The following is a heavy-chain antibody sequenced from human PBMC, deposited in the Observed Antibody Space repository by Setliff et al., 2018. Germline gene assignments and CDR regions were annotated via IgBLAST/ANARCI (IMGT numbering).Heavy chain of an antibody. J-gene: IGHJ4*02. CDR1: GFTFSIYW. D-gene: IGHD1-26*01. CDR2: INIDGRSI. Sequence: QPGGSLRLSCAASGFTFSIYWMHWVRQVPGKGLEWVSRINIDGRSINYADSVRGRFTIPRDNAKNTVYLQMNSLRGDDTAVYHCARDLVGATADFWGRGTLVTVSS. CDR3: ARDLVGATADF. V-gene: IGHV3-74*01.